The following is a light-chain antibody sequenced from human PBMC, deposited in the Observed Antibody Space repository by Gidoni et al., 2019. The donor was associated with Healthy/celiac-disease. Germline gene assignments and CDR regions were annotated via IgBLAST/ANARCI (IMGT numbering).Light chain of an antibody. CDR2: EVS. V-gene: IGLV2-14*01. J-gene: IGLJ1*01. CDR3: SSYTSSSTPLYV. Sequence: QSALPPPASASGSPGQSCTISCTGTSSDVGGYNYVSWYQQHPGKAPKLMIYEVSNRPSGVSNRFSGSKSGNTASLTISGLQAEDEADYYCSSYTSSSTPLYVFGTGTKVTVL. CDR1: SSDVGGYNY.